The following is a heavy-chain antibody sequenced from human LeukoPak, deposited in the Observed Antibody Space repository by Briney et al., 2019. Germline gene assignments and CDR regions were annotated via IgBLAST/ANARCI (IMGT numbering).Heavy chain of an antibody. CDR3: ARGSITMVRGVIIRSRWFDP. CDR2: IYHSGST. V-gene: IGHV4-38-2*01. Sequence: SETLSLTCAVSGYSISSGYYWGWIRQPPGKGLEWIGSIYHSGSTYYNPSLKSRVTISVDTSKNQFSLKLSSVTAADTAVYYCARGSITMVRGVIIRSRWFDPWGQGTLVTVSS. J-gene: IGHJ5*02. CDR1: GYSISSGYY. D-gene: IGHD3-10*01.